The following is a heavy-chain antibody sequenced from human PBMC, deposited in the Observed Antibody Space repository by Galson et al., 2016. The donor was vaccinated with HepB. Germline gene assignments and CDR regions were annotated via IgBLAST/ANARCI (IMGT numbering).Heavy chain of an antibody. CDR3: ARVRYDILTLAN. Sequence: SLRLSCAASGFTLSSYAMHWVRQAPGKGLEWVAAICYDGSNKYYADSVKGRVTISRDNSKNTLYLQMNSLRAEDTAVYYCARVRYDILTLANWGQGTLVTVSS. CDR1: GFTLSSYA. D-gene: IGHD3-9*01. V-gene: IGHV3-33*08. J-gene: IGHJ4*02. CDR2: ICYDGSNK.